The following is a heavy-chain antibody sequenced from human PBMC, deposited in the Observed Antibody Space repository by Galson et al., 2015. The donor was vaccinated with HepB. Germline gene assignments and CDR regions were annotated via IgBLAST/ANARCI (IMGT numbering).Heavy chain of an antibody. CDR3: AKGYGLFDS. D-gene: IGHD5-18*01. J-gene: IGHJ5*01. Sequence: SLRLSCAASGFMFDTHAMSWVRQVPGKGQKWVSGISGDGGSSFYADSVKGRFTISKDNSKDTVYLQINSARDEDTAVYYCAKGYGLFDSWGQGILVTVSS. V-gene: IGHV3-23*01. CDR1: GFMFDTHA. CDR2: ISGDGGSS.